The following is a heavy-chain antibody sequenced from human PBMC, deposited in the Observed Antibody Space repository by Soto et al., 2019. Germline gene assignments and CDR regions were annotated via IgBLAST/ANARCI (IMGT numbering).Heavy chain of an antibody. J-gene: IGHJ4*01. CDR2: IIPIFGTS. CDR1: GGSFTNPA. V-gene: IGHV1-69*06. D-gene: IGHD6-13*01. CDR3: ATDRKDGLTWYYYFDS. Sequence: SVKVSCKASGGSFTNPAINWVRQAPGQGFQWRGGIIPIFGTSNSAQKFQDRLTISADTSTGTAYLELRSLQSEDTAIYYCATDRKDGLTWYYYFDSWG.